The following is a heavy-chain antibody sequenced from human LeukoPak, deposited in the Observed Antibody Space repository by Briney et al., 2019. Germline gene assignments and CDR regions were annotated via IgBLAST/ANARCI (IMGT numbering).Heavy chain of an antibody. Sequence: GGSLRLSCAASGFTFSSCSMNWVRKAPGKGLEWVSSISSSSSYIYYADSVKGRFTISRDNFKNTLYLQMNSLRAEDTAVYYCAKYYYGSGSYYSLDFWGQGTLVTVSS. V-gene: IGHV3-21*04. CDR1: GFTFSSCS. CDR2: ISSSSSYI. CDR3: AKYYYGSGSYYSLDF. D-gene: IGHD3-10*01. J-gene: IGHJ4*02.